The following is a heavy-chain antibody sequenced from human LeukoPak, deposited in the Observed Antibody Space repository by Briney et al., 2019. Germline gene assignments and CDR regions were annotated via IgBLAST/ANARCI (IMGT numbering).Heavy chain of an antibody. CDR1: GYTFTSYG. CDR3: ARCENGVCYKDNWFDP. CDR2: ISAYICNT. J-gene: IGHJ5*02. D-gene: IGHD2-8*01. V-gene: IGHV1-18*01. Sequence: ASVKVSCKASGYTFTSYGFSWLRQAPGAALEWMGWISAYICNTNYAQKLQGRVTMNTDASTSTDYKELRSLRSDDTAVYYCARCENGVCYKDNWFDPWGQGTLVTVSS.